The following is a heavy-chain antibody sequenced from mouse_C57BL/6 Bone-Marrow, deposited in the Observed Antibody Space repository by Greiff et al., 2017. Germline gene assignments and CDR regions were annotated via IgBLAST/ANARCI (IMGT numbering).Heavy chain of an antibody. D-gene: IGHD2-5*01. V-gene: IGHV1-55*01. CDR1: GYTFTSYW. CDR3: ARPDYSNYWYFDV. CDR2: IYPGSGST. Sequence: VHLVESGAELVKPGASVKMSCKASGYTFTSYWITWVKQRPGQGLEWIGDIYPGSGSTNYNEKFKSKATLTVDTSSSTAYMQLSSLTSEDSAVYYCARPDYSNYWYFDVWGTGTTVTVSS. J-gene: IGHJ1*03.